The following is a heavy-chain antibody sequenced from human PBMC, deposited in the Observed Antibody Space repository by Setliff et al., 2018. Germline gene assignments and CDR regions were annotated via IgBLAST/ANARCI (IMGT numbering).Heavy chain of an antibody. CDR2: IYHGGTT. CDR1: GYSIRNGYY. CDR3: ARHSSWGTVTDRLHYNFFDF. D-gene: IGHD3-10*01. Sequence: SETLSLTCGVSGYSIRNGYYWAWIRQPPGKGLEWIGSIYHGGTTYYSPSLKTRVTMSVDPSKNQFSLHLSSVTAADTAIYYCARHSSWGTVTDRLHYNFFDFWGQGTQVTVS. V-gene: IGHV4-38-2*01. J-gene: IGHJ4*02.